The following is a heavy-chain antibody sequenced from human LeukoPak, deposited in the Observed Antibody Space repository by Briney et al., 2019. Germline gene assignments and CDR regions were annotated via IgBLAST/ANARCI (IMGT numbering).Heavy chain of an antibody. D-gene: IGHD3-22*01. CDR3: ARAGIVVALDH. V-gene: IGHV4-59*01. CDR2: IYYSGST. Sequence: PSETLSLTCTVSGGSISSYYWSWIRQPPGKGLEWFGYIYYSGSTNYNPSLKSRVTISVDTSKNQFSLKLSSVTAADTAVYYCARAGIVVALDHWGQGTLVTVSS. J-gene: IGHJ4*02. CDR1: GGSISSYY.